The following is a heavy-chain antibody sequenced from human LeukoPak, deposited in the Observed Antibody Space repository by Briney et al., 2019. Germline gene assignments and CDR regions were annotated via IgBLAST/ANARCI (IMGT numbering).Heavy chain of an antibody. D-gene: IGHD6-6*01. V-gene: IGHV3-30-3*01. Sequence: PGRSLRLSCAASGFTFSSYAMHWVRQAPGKGLEWVAVISYDGSNKYYADSVKGRFTISRDNSKNTLYLQMNSLRAEDTAVYYCARDGDSSSMDYWGQGTLVTVSS. CDR3: ARDGDSSSMDY. CDR2: ISYDGSNK. J-gene: IGHJ4*02. CDR1: GFTFSSYA.